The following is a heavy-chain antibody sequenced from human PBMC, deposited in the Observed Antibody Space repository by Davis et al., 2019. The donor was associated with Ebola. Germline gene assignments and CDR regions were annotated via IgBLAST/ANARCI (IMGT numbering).Heavy chain of an antibody. CDR1: GYTFTSDG. CDR2: SSAYSGHT. CDR3: ARSSSWYAAH. J-gene: IGHJ4*02. D-gene: IGHD2-2*01. Sequence: AASVKVSCKASGYTFTSDGLCWVRQAPGQGLEWRGWSSAYSGHTNYAQKFQDRVTMTTDTSTSTAYMELRSLRSDDTAVYYCARSSSWYAAHWGQGTLVTVSS. V-gene: IGHV1-18*01.